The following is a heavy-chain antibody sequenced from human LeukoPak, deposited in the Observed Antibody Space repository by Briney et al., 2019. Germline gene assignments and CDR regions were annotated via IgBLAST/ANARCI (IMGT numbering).Heavy chain of an antibody. V-gene: IGHV1-58*01. D-gene: IGHD1-26*01. Sequence: SVNVSCKASGFTFTSSAVQWVRQARGQRLERIGWIVVGSGNTNYAQKFQERVTITRDMSTSTAYMELSSLRSEDTAVYYCAADSARIVGATHDAFDIWGQGTMVTVSS. CDR3: AADSARIVGATHDAFDI. J-gene: IGHJ3*02. CDR1: GFTFTSSA. CDR2: IVVGSGNT.